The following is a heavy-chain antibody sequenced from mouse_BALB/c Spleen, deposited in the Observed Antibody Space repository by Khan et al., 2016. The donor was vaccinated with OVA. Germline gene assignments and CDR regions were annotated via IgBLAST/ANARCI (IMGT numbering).Heavy chain of an antibody. CDR2: INPSNGYT. Sequence: QVQLQQSGAELARPGASVKMSCKASGYTFTSYTIHCIKLRPGQGLEWIGYINPSNGYTNYNQKFKDKATLTADKSSTTAYMELSSLTSDDSALYNCVRDGAYHRNDGWFAYWGQGTLVTVSA. J-gene: IGHJ3*01. CDR3: VRDGAYHRNDGWFAY. CDR1: GYTFTSYT. V-gene: IGHV1-4*01. D-gene: IGHD2-14*01.